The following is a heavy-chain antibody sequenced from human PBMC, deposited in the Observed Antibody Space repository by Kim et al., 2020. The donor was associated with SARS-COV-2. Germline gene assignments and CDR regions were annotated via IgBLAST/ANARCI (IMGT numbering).Heavy chain of an antibody. Sequence: GGSLRPSCAVSGFTFSVYALTWVRQAPGKGLECVSGISGSGGSTSYADSVKGRFTISKDNSNNMLYLQMNSLRVEDTAVYYCAKTLYGGHSHWGQGTLVTVSS. CDR3: AKTLYGGHSH. D-gene: IGHD4-17*01. V-gene: IGHV3-23*01. CDR1: GFTFSVYA. CDR2: ISGSGGST. J-gene: IGHJ4*02.